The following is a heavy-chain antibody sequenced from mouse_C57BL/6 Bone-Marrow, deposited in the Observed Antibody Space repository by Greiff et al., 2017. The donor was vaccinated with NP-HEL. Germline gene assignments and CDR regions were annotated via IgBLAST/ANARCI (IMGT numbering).Heavy chain of an antibody. CDR1: GYTFTSYW. Sequence: QVQLQQPGAELVKPGASVKVSCKASGYTFTSYWMHWVKQRPGQGLEWIGRIHPSDSDTNYNQKFKGKATLTVDKSSSTAYMQPSSLTSEDSAVYYCVTTVVAPYWYFDVWGTGTTVTVSS. D-gene: IGHD1-1*01. CDR2: IHPSDSDT. V-gene: IGHV1-74*01. J-gene: IGHJ1*03. CDR3: VTTVVAPYWYFDV.